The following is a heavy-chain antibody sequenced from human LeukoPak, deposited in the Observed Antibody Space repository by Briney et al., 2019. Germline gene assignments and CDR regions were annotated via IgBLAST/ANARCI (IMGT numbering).Heavy chain of an antibody. CDR2: ISAYNGNT. Sequence: ASVKVSCKASGGTFSSYATSWVRQAPGQGLEWMGWISAYNGNTNYAQKLQGRVTMTTDTSTSTAYMELRSLRSDDTAVYYCARDQGPYYDFWSGYLAAYFDYWGQGTLVTVSS. J-gene: IGHJ4*02. CDR1: GGTFSSYA. V-gene: IGHV1-18*01. CDR3: ARDQGPYYDFWSGYLAAYFDY. D-gene: IGHD3-3*01.